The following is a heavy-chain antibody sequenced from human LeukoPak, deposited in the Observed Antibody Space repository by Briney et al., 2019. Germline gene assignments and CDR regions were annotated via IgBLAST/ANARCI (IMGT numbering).Heavy chain of an antibody. CDR1: GGSISSYY. D-gene: IGHD1-26*01. CDR2: IYYSGST. J-gene: IGHJ3*02. CDR3: ARVVECIVGARRCPSAFDI. V-gene: IGHV4-59*01. Sequence: ASETLSLTCTVSGGSISSYYWSWIRQPPGKGLEWIGYIYYSGSTNYNPSLKSRVTISVDTSKNQFSLKLSSVTAADTAVYYCARVVECIVGARRCPSAFDIWGQGTMVTVSS.